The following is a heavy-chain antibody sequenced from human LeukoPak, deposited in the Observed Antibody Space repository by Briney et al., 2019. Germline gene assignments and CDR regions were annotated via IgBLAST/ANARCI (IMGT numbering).Heavy chain of an antibody. CDR1: GFTFSSYA. J-gene: IGHJ4*02. CDR2: ISYDGSNK. D-gene: IGHD6-13*01. Sequence: GGSLRLSCAASGFTFSSYAMHWIRQAPGKGLEWVAVISYDGSNKYYADSVKGRFTISRDNAKNSLYLQMNSLRAEDTAVYYCARDGASSSWSDYWGQGTLVTVSS. CDR3: ARDGASSSWSDY. V-gene: IGHV3-30*07.